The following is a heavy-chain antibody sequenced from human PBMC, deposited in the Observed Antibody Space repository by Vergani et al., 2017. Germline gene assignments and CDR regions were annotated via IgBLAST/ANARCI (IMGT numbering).Heavy chain of an antibody. J-gene: IGHJ4*02. Sequence: QVQLVQSGAEVKKPGSSVKVSCKASGGTFSSYTISWVRQAPGQGLEWMGRIIPILGIANYAQKFQGRVTITADKSTSTAYMELSSLRSEDTAVYYCARGPHRASQLLLDYWGQGTLVTVSS. CDR3: ARGPHRASQLLLDY. D-gene: IGHD2-2*01. V-gene: IGHV1-69*02. CDR2: IIPILGIA. CDR1: GGTFSSYT.